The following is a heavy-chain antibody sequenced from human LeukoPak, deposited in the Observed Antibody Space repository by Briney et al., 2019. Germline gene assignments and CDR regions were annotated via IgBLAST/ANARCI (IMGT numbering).Heavy chain of an antibody. Sequence: PSETLSLTCTVSGGSISSSSYYWGWIRQPPGKGLEWIGSIYYSGSTYYNPSLKSRVTISVDTSKNQFSLKLSSVTAADTAVYSCARGGTGYYGSGSYIFDYWGQGTLVTVSS. CDR1: GGSISSSSYY. J-gene: IGHJ4*02. V-gene: IGHV4-39*07. D-gene: IGHD3-10*01. CDR2: IYYSGST. CDR3: ARGGTGYYGSGSYIFDY.